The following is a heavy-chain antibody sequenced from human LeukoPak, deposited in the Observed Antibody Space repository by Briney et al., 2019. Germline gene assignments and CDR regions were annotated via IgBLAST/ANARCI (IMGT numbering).Heavy chain of an antibody. Sequence: ASVKVSCKTSGYTFTNYDINWVRQATGQGLEWVGWMNPKSGYTGSAQRFQGRVTMTRDTSISTAYMEPSSLGSEDTAVYYCARVWGAIDYWGQGTLVTVSS. J-gene: IGHJ4*02. D-gene: IGHD1-26*01. V-gene: IGHV1-8*01. CDR3: ARVWGAIDY. CDR2: MNPKSGYT. CDR1: GYTFTNYD.